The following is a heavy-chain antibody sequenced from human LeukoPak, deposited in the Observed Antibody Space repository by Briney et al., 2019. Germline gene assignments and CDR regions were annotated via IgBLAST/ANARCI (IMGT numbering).Heavy chain of an antibody. Sequence: SETLSLTCAVYGGSFSGYYWSWIRLPPGKGLEWIGEINHSGSTNYNPSLKSRVTISVDTSKNQFSLKLSSVTAADTAVYYCARGLAYCGGDCYSTAHDYWGQGTLVTVSS. CDR2: INHSGST. D-gene: IGHD2-21*02. V-gene: IGHV4-34*01. J-gene: IGHJ4*02. CDR1: GGSFSGYY. CDR3: ARGLAYCGGDCYSTAHDY.